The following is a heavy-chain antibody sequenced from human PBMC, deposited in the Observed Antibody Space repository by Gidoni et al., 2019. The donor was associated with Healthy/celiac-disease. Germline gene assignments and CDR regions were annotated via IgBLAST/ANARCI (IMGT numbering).Heavy chain of an antibody. CDR1: GFTFSSYS. J-gene: IGHJ4*02. V-gene: IGHV3-48*02. D-gene: IGHD3-10*01. CDR2: ISSSSSTI. CDR3: ARDQLLWFGEVFTLDY. Sequence: EVQLVESGGGLVQPGGSLRLSCSASGFTFSSYSMNWVRQAPGKGLEWVSYISSSSSTIYYADSVKGRFTISRDNAKNSLYLQMNSLRDEDTAVYYCARDQLLWFGEVFTLDYWGQGTLVTVSS.